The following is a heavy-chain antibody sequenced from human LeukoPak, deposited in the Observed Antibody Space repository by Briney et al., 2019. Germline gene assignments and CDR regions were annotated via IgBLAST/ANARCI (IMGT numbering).Heavy chain of an antibody. V-gene: IGHV1-69*06. J-gene: IGHJ3*02. CDR1: GGTFSSYA. CDR2: IIPIFGTA. Sequence: ASVKVSCKASGGTFSSYAISWVRQAPGQGLEWMGGIIPIFGTANYAQKFQGRVTITADKSTSTAYMELSSLRSEDTAVYYCAREIQYSGSYYAFDIWGQGTMVTVSS. D-gene: IGHD1-26*01. CDR3: AREIQYSGSYYAFDI.